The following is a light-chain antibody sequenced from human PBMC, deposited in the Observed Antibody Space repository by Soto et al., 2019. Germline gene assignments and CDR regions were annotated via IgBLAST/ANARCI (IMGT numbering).Light chain of an antibody. Sequence: DIQMTQSTSNLPASVGDRVTITCRASQTIDDWLAWYQQKPGKVPKLLIYKVSSLESGVPSRFSGSGSGTEFTLTISSLQPDDFATYYCQQYNFYWTFGQGTKVEIK. V-gene: IGKV1-5*03. CDR2: KVS. CDR1: QTIDDW. J-gene: IGKJ1*01. CDR3: QQYNFYWT.